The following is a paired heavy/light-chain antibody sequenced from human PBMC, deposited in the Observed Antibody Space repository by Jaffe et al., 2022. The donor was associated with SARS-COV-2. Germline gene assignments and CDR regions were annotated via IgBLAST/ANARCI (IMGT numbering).Heavy chain of an antibody. CDR1: GFTFNNFA. V-gene: IGHV3-23*01. D-gene: IGHD2-2*01. CDR2: VSGSGSST. J-gene: IGHJ4*02. Sequence: EVQLLESGGGLVQPGGSLRLSCAASGFTFNNFAMNWVRQAPGKGLEWVSAVSGSGSSTYYADSVKGRFTISRDNSKNTLYLQVNSLRAEDTAIYYCAKGGSLGVGVPAATHIDYWGQGNLVTVSS. CDR3: AKGGSLGVGVPAATHIDY.
Light chain of an antibody. V-gene: IGKV3-20*01. CDR3: QQYGTSPFT. Sequence: EVVLTQSPGTLSLSPGERATLSCRASQSVSSNCLAWYQQKPGQAPRLLIYGASSRATGIPVRFSGSGSGTDFTLTISRLEPEDFAVYYCQQYGTSPFTFGPGTKVDIK. CDR2: GAS. J-gene: IGKJ3*01. CDR1: QSVSSNC.